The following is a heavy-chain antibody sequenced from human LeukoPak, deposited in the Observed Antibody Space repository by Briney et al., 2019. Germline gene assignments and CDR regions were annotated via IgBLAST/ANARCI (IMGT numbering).Heavy chain of an antibody. J-gene: IGHJ4*02. CDR3: ARGRGGYYDILTGPFDY. CDR2: INHSGST. V-gene: IGHV4-34*01. CDR1: GGSFSGYY. D-gene: IGHD3-9*01. Sequence: PSETLSLTCAVYGGSFSGYYWSWIRQPPGKGLEWIGEINHSGSTNYNPSLKSRVTISVDTSKNQFSLKLSSVTAADTAVYYCARGRGGYYDILTGPFDYWGQGTLVTVSS.